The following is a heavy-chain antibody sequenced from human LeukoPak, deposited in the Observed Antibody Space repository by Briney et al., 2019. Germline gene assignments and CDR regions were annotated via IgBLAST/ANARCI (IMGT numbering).Heavy chain of an antibody. CDR3: ARAGQYYSDSSGYFPDY. CDR1: GDSISSGNSY. CDR2: IYYSENT. J-gene: IGHJ4*02. Sequence: SETLSLTCTVSGDSISSGNSYWSWIRQPPGKGLEWIGSIYYSENTYYNPSLKSRLSISVDTSKNQFSLRLTSVTAADTAVYFCARAGQYYSDSSGYFPDYWGRGILVTVSS. V-gene: IGHV4-30-4*01. D-gene: IGHD3-22*01.